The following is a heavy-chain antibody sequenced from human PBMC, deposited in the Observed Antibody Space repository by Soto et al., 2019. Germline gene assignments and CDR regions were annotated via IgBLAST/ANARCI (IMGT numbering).Heavy chain of an antibody. V-gene: IGHV6-1*01. CDR1: GDSVSSNSAA. D-gene: IGHD2-15*01. J-gene: IGHJ4*02. CDR2: TYYRSEWYT. CDR3: ARGLGRITDH. Sequence: SQTLSLTCAISGDSVSSNSAAWNWIRQSPSRGLEWLGRTYYRSEWYTDYAPSVRSRITINADTSKNKFSLQLNSVTPEDTAVYYCARGLGRITDHWGQGTRVTVSS.